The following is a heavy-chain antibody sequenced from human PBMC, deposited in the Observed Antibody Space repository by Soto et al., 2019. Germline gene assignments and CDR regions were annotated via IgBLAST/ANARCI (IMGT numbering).Heavy chain of an antibody. D-gene: IGHD2-15*01. CDR2: ISAYNGNT. J-gene: IGHJ4*02. V-gene: IGHV1-18*01. CDR1: GYTFTSYG. CDR3: ARVYCSGGSCYSIDY. Sequence: ASVKVSCKASGYTFTSYGISWVRQAPGQGLEWMGWISAYNGNTNYAQKLQGRVTMTRDTSTSTVYMELSSLRSEDTAVYYCARVYCSGGSCYSIDYWGQGTLVTVSS.